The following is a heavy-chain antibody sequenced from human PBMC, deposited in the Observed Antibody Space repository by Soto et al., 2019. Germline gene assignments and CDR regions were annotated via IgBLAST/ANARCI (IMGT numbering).Heavy chain of an antibody. V-gene: IGHV3-23*01. D-gene: IGHD6-19*01. Sequence: PGGSLRLSCAASGFTFRTYAMNWVRQVPGKGLEWVSGIIGSGGSIYYADSVKGRFTISRGNSKNTLYLQMNSLRAGDTAVYYCAGGSRTTYSSGWYYDYWGQGALVTVSS. CDR1: GFTFRTYA. CDR2: IIGSGGSI. J-gene: IGHJ4*02. CDR3: AGGSRTTYSSGWYYDY.